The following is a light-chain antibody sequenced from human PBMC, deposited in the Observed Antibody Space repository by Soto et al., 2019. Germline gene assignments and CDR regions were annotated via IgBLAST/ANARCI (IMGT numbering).Light chain of an antibody. J-gene: IGLJ2*01. Sequence: QSVLNQPASVSGSPGQSITISCTGTSSDIGRYNYVSWYQQHPGMAPQLLIYEVSDRPSGVSNRFSGSKSGNTASLTISGLQAEDEADYFCTSYTTTSAVIFGGGTKLTVL. CDR1: SSDIGRYNY. V-gene: IGLV2-14*01. CDR3: TSYTTTSAVI. CDR2: EVS.